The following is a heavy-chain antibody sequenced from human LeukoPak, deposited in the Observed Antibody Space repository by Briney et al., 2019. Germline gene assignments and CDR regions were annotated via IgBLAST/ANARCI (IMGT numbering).Heavy chain of an antibody. D-gene: IGHD6-19*01. CDR2: IYYSGST. V-gene: IGHV4-39*01. J-gene: IGHJ4*02. CDR3: ARHVGLAVAGTGVDY. CDR1: GGSISSSSNY. Sequence: AETLTHPCTVSGGSISSSSNYWGWIRQPPGKGLEWIGSIYYSGSTYYNPSLKSRVTISVDTSKNQFSLKLSSVTAADTAVYYCARHVGLAVAGTGVDYWGQGTLVPVSS.